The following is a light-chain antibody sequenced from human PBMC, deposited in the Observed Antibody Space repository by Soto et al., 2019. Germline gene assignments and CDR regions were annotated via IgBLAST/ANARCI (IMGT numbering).Light chain of an antibody. CDR2: DVS. V-gene: IGLV2-14*03. CDR1: SSDVGGYNY. CDR3: SSYTSSNTLFV. J-gene: IGLJ1*01. Sequence: QSALTQPASVSGSPGQSITISCTGTSSDVGGYNYVSWYQQDPGKAPKLMIYDVSNRPSGVSNHFSGSKSGNTASLTISGLQAEDEADYYCSSYTSSNTLFVFGTGTKLTVL.